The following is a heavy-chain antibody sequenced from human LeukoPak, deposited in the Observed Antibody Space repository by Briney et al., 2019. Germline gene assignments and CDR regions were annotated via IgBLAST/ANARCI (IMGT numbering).Heavy chain of an antibody. V-gene: IGHV3-9*01. Sequence: GGSLRLSCAVSGFTFDDYAMHWVRQVPGKGLEWVSGINWNSDSIGYADSVKGRFTTSRDNAKNSLDLQMNSLRVEDTAVYYCARHYSDSSDFFDYWGQGTLVTVSS. D-gene: IGHD3-22*01. J-gene: IGHJ4*02. CDR1: GFTFDDYA. CDR2: INWNSDSI. CDR3: ARHYSDSSDFFDY.